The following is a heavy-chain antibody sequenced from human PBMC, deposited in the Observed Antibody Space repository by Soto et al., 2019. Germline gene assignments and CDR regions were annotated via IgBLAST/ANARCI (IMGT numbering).Heavy chain of an antibody. CDR3: ARRRASDYGGNHHPYYFDR. J-gene: IGHJ4*02. CDR1: GASIITDNYF. CDR2: ISYSGRT. D-gene: IGHD4-17*01. V-gene: IGHV4-39*01. Sequence: SETLSLTCTVSGASIITDNYFWVWIRQSPRRGLELIGSISYSGRTYDNPSLQSRVTISIDASKNQFSLRLTSVTTADTAVYYCARRRASDYGGNHHPYYFDRWGQGALVTVSS.